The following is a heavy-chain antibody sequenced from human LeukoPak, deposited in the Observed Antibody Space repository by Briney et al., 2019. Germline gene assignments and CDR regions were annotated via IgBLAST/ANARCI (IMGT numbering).Heavy chain of an antibody. CDR1: GGTFTDYG. CDR3: ASDGGFEYYFDY. Sequence: ASVTVSCKSSGGTFTDYGISWVRHAPGQGLEWMGRIIPIFTTANYAQKFQGRVTITADTSTNTAYMELTSLRSEDTAVYYCASDGGFEYYFDYWGQGTLLTVSS. V-gene: IGHV1-69*06. D-gene: IGHD2/OR15-2a*01. CDR2: IIPIFTTA. J-gene: IGHJ4*02.